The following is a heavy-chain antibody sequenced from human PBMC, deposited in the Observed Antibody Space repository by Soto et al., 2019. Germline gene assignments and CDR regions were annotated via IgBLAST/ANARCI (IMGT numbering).Heavy chain of an antibody. Sequence: SETLSLTCTVSGGSISSSSYYWGWIRQPPGKGLEWIGSIYYSGSTYYNPSLKSRVTISVDTSKNQFSLKLSSVTAADTAVYYCARQGVVVVPAAWFHPSGQATLLTGSS. J-gene: IGHJ5*02. V-gene: IGHV4-39*01. CDR1: GGSISSSSYY. D-gene: IGHD2-2*01. CDR2: IYYSGST. CDR3: ARQGVVVVPAAWFHP.